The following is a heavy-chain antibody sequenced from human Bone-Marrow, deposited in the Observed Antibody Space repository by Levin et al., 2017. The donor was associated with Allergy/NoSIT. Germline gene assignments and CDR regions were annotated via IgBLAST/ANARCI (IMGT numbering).Heavy chain of an antibody. J-gene: IGHJ4*02. CDR3: AKQETESYFEY. CDR1: GFDFSNYG. CDR2: ISFDSGDK. V-gene: IGHV3-30*18. Sequence: GGSLRLSCIASGFDFSNYGMHWVRQAPGKGLEWVAVISFDSGDKHYADSVKGRFTISRDNSKNMLYLQMNSLSGEDTAVYYCAKQETESYFEYWGQGSVVTVSS.